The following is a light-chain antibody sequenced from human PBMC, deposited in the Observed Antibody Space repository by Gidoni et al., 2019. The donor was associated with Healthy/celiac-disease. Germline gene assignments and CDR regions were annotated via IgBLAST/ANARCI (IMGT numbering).Light chain of an antibody. CDR2: GAS. CDR3: QQYNNWRRT. J-gene: IGKJ1*01. Sequence: EIVMKQSPATLSVSPGARATLSCRGSQSVSSNLAWYQQKPGQAPRLLIYGASSRATGIPARFSGSGSGTEFTLTISSLQSEDFAVYYCQQYNNWRRTFXQXTKVEIK. V-gene: IGKV3-15*01. CDR1: QSVSSN.